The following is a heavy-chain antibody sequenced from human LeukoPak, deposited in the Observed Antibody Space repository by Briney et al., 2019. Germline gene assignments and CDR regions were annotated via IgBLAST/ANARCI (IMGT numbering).Heavy chain of an antibody. Sequence: ASVKVSCKASGGTFSNYAINWVRQAPGQGLEWMGRIIPILGIANYAQKFQGRVTITADKSTSTAYMELSSLRSEDTAVYYCARFLDVLGSQRHFDYWGQGTLVTVSS. J-gene: IGHJ4*02. CDR1: GGTFSNYA. CDR2: IIPILGIA. CDR3: ARFLDVLGSQRHFDY. V-gene: IGHV1-69*04. D-gene: IGHD1-26*01.